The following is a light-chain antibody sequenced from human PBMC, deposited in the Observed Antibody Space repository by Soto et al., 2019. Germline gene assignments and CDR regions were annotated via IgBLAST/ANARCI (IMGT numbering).Light chain of an antibody. CDR1: QSVSSN. CDR2: GAS. V-gene: IGKV3-15*01. J-gene: IGKJ1*01. Sequence: EIVMTQSPATLSVSPGESATLSCRASQSVSSNLVWYQHKPGQAPRLLIYGASTRATGIPARFSGSGSGTEVTLTISSLQSEDFAVYYCQQYNNWPRTFGQGTKVEIK. CDR3: QQYNNWPRT.